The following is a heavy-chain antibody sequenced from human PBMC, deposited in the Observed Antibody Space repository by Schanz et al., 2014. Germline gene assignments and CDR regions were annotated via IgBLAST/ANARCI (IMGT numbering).Heavy chain of an antibody. Sequence: EVQLVESGGCLVQPWGSLRLSCAASRFTFSDYWMSWVRQAPGKGLEWVANMNQDGSVKNYVDSVKGRFTISRDNAKNSLYLQMNSLRAEDTAVYYCARDKGGLIPFDYWGQGTLVAVSS. D-gene: IGHD2-15*01. CDR3: ARDKGGLIPFDY. CDR1: RFTFSDYW. V-gene: IGHV3-7*01. CDR2: MNQDGSVK. J-gene: IGHJ4*02.